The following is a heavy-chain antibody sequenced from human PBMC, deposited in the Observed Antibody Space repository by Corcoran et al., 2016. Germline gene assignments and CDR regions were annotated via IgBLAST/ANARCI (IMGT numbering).Heavy chain of an antibody. CDR2: IYYSGST. D-gene: IGHD2-15*01. V-gene: IGHV4-59*01. CDR3: ARKWWRTPGAFEI. Sequence: QVQLQESGPGLVKPSETLSLTCTVSGGSISSYYWSWIRQPPGKGLEWIGYIYYSGSTNYNPSLKSRVNISVDTSKNQFSLKLSSVTPADTAVYYGARKWWRTPGAFEIWGQGTIFTVSS. J-gene: IGHJ3*02. CDR1: GGSISSYY.